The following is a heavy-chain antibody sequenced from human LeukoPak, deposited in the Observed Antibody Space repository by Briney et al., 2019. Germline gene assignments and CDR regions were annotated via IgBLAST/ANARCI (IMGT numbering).Heavy chain of an antibody. CDR2: INHSGST. CDR1: GGSFSAYY. J-gene: IGHJ4*02. Sequence: SETLSLTCAVYGGSFSAYYWSWIRQPPGKGLEWIGEINHSGSTNYNPSLKSRVNISVDTSKNQFSLKLSSVTAADTAVYYCARDAAGFNSSWEFDYWGQGTLVTVSS. D-gene: IGHD6-13*01. V-gene: IGHV4-34*01. CDR3: ARDAAGFNSSWEFDY.